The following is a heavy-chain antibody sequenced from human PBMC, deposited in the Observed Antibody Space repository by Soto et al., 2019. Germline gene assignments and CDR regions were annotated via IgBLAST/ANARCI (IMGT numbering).Heavy chain of an antibody. D-gene: IGHD6-13*01. CDR3: ARSCGVAAAGPCAY. CDR2: IYYSGST. V-gene: IGHV4-31*03. Sequence: QVQLQESGPGLVKPSQTLSLTCTVSGGSISSGGYYWSWIRQHPGKGLEWIVYIYYSGSTYYNPSLKSRVTISVATSKNQFALKLSSVNAAATAVYYCARSCGVAAAGPCAYLGQGTVFTVSS. J-gene: IGHJ4*02. CDR1: GGSISSGGYY.